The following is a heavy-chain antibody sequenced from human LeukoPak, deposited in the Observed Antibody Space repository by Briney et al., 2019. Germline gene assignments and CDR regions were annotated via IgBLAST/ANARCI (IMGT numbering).Heavy chain of an antibody. D-gene: IGHD2-15*01. V-gene: IGHV1-18*01. J-gene: IGHJ4*02. CDR2: IDTYSGDT. CDR3: ARDLGYCSGGSCYRREFDY. Sequence: ASVKVSCKASGYTFTSHGISWVRQAPGHGLEWMAWIDTYSGDTHYAQNLQGRVTMTTDTSTSTAYMELGSLTSDDTAVYYCARDLGYCSGGSCYRREFDYWGQGTLVTVSS. CDR1: GYTFTSHG.